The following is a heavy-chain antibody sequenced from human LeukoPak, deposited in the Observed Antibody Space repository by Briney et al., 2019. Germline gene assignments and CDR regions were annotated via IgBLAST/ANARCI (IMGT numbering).Heavy chain of an antibody. Sequence: GGSLRLSCVASGFIFSSYGVHWVRQAPGKGLDWVAFIRYDGSNKYYADSVKGRFTISRDNSKNTLYLQMNSLRAEDTAVYYCARDVYSSGWSDYWGQGTLVTVSS. V-gene: IGHV3-30*02. J-gene: IGHJ4*02. CDR3: ARDVYSSGWSDY. CDR2: IRYDGSNK. D-gene: IGHD6-19*01. CDR1: GFIFSSYG.